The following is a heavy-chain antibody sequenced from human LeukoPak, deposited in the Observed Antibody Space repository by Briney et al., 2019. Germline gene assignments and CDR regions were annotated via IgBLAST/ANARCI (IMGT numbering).Heavy chain of an antibody. CDR3: ARERRGYSYGRAFDI. CDR2: ISYHGNT. V-gene: IGHV4-59*01. J-gene: IGHJ3*02. CDR1: GGSINSYY. Sequence: PSETLSLTCSVSGGSINSYYWQWIRQPPGKGLEWIGYISYHGNTNYNPSLKSRVTISVDTSKNQFSLKLSSVTAADTAVYYCARERRGYSYGRAFDIWGQGTMVTVSS. D-gene: IGHD5-18*01.